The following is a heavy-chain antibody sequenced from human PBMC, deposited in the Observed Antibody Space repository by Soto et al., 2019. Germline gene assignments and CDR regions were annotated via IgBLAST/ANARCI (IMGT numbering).Heavy chain of an antibody. CDR3: ARQCGPTVSKYYCY. V-gene: IGHV4-39*01. J-gene: IGHJ4*02. Sequence: QLQLQESGPGLVKPSETLSLTCTVSGGSISSSSYYWGWIRQPPGKGLEWIGSIYYSGSTYYNPSLNSRVTISVDTSKNQFSLKLSSVTAADTAVYYCARQCGPTVSKYYCYWGQGTLVTVSS. CDR1: GGSISSSSYY. D-gene: IGHD4-17*01. CDR2: IYYSGST.